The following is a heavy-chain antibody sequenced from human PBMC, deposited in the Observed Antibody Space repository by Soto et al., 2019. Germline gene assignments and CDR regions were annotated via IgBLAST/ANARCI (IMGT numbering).Heavy chain of an antibody. CDR3: ARVSIAADGPFIDH. D-gene: IGHD6-25*01. CDR2: IFHTGST. J-gene: IGHJ4*02. Sequence: SETLSLTCTGSGGSISSGNYYWSWIRQPPGKGLEWIGYIFHTGSTYFNPSLRSRVSISIDTSKSHFSLKLTSVTAADTAMFYCARVSIAADGPFIDHWGQGALVTVSS. V-gene: IGHV4-30-4*01. CDR1: GGSISSGNYY.